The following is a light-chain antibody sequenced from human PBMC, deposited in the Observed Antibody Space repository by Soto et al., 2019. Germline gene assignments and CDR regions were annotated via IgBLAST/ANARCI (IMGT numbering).Light chain of an antibody. CDR1: ASNIGSNT. CDR2: SNN. CDR3: ASWEDRLNGVV. J-gene: IGLJ2*01. V-gene: IGLV1-44*01. Sequence: QSVLTQPPSASGTPGQRVTISCSGRASNIGSNTVNWYQQLPGTAPKLLIYSNNQRPSGVPDRFSGSQSGTAASLAISGLQSGDEADYDCASWEDRLNGVVFGGGTKGTVL.